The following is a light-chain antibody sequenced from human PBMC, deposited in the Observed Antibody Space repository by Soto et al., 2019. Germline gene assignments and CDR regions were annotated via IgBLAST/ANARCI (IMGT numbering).Light chain of an antibody. J-gene: IGLJ2*01. Sequence: QSALTQPPSASGSPGQSVTISCTGTSSDVGGYNYVSWYQQHPGKAPKLMIYEVSKRPSGVPDRSSGSKSGNTASLTISGLQAEDEADYYCCSYAGSYTFVVFGGGTKLTVL. CDR2: EVS. CDR3: CSYAGSYTFVV. CDR1: SSDVGGYNY. V-gene: IGLV2-8*01.